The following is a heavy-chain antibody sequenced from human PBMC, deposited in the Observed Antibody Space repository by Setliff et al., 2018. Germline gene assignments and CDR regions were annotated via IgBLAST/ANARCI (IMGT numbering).Heavy chain of an antibody. J-gene: IGHJ5*02. CDR1: GYTFTKNA. D-gene: IGHD5-18*01. V-gene: IGHV1-3*04. Sequence: ASVKVPCKASGYTFTKNAIHWLRQAPGQRPEWMGWINTDNGNTRYSQNFQDRVTITRDTSATTAFVELSSLRSDDTAVYFCARGSRPLWGAWGQGTLVTVSS. CDR3: ARGSRPLWGA. CDR2: INTDNGNT.